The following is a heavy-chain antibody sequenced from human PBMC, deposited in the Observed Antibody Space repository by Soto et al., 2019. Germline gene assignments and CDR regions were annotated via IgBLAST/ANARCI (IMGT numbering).Heavy chain of an antibody. CDR3: ASRAAGYYYYGMDV. CDR2: INHSGST. V-gene: IGHV4-34*01. Sequence: SESLSLTCAVYGGSFSGYYWSWIRQPPGKGLEWIGEINHSGSTNYNPSLKSRVTISVDTSKNQFSLKLSSVTAADTAVYYCASRAAGYYYYGMDVWGQGTTVTVSS. J-gene: IGHJ6*02. D-gene: IGHD6-13*01. CDR1: GGSFSGYY.